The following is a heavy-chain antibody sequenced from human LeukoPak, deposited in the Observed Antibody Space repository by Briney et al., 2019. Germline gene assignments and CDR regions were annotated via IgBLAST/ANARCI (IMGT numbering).Heavy chain of an antibody. CDR2: MNPNSGNT. Sequence: ASVKVSCKASGYTFSSYDINWVRQATGQGLEWMGWMNPNSGNTGYAQKLQGRVTMTRNTSISTAYMELSSLRSEDTAVCYCARGIAVAGNDYWGQGTLVTVSS. CDR1: GYTFSSYD. CDR3: ARGIAVAGNDY. J-gene: IGHJ4*02. D-gene: IGHD6-19*01. V-gene: IGHV1-8*01.